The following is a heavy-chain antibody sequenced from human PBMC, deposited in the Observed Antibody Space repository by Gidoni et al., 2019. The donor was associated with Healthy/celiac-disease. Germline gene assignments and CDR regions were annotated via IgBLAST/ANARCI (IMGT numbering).Heavy chain of an antibody. Sequence: QVQLVESGGGVVQPGRSLRLSCAAPGFTFSNYGVHWVRQDPGKGLEWVAIIWYDGSHRYYTDSVKGRFTISRDNSKNTLYLQMNSLRAEDTAVYYCARDRDYYDSSGFGYWGQGTLVTVSS. CDR3: ARDRDYYDSSGFGY. J-gene: IGHJ4*02. V-gene: IGHV3-33*01. CDR2: IWYDGSHR. CDR1: GFTFSNYG. D-gene: IGHD3-22*01.